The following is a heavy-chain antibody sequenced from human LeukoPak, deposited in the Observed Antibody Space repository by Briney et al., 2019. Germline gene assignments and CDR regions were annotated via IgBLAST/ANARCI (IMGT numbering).Heavy chain of an antibody. CDR2: IYYSGST. Sequence: SETLSLTCAVYGGSFSGYYRSWIRQPPGKGLEWIGYIYYSGSTNYNPSLKSRVTISVDTSKNQFSLKLSSVTAADTAVYYCARQPGYWGQGTLVTVSS. J-gene: IGHJ4*02. CDR1: GGSFSGYY. V-gene: IGHV4-59*01. CDR3: ARQPGY.